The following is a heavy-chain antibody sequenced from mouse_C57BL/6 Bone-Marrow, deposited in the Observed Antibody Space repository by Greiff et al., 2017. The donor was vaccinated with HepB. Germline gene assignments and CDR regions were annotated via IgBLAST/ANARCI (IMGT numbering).Heavy chain of an antibody. Sequence: QVQLQQSGAELARPGASVKLSCKASGYTFTSYGISWVKQRTGQGLEWIGEIYPRSGNTYYNEKFKGKATLTADKSSSTAYMELRSLTSEDSAVYFCARSPIYYYGSSYSYWYFDVWGTGTTVTVSS. V-gene: IGHV1-81*01. J-gene: IGHJ1*03. CDR3: ARSPIYYYGSSYSYWYFDV. D-gene: IGHD1-1*01. CDR2: IYPRSGNT. CDR1: GYTFTSYG.